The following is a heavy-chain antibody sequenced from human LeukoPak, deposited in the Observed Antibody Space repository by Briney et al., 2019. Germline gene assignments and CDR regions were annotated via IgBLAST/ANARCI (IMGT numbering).Heavy chain of an antibody. CDR2: INPNSGGT. D-gene: IGHD3-3*01. CDR1: GYTFTGYY. V-gene: IGHV1-2*02. CDR3: ARTDYDFWSEGY. Sequence: ASVKVSCKASGYTFTGYYIHWVRQAPGQGLEWMGWINPNSGGTNYAQKFQGRVTMTRDTSISTAYMELSRLRSDDTAVYYCARTDYDFWSEGYWGQGTLVTVSS. J-gene: IGHJ4*02.